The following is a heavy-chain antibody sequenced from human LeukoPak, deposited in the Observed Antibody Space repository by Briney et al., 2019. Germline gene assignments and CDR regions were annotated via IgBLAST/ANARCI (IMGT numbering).Heavy chain of an antibody. V-gene: IGHV4-34*01. CDR2: VNHSGST. D-gene: IGHD6-19*01. CDR1: GGSFSGYY. J-gene: IGHJ1*01. CDR3: ARGYVYSSGWYPKSPAQYFQH. Sequence: PSETLSLTCAVCGGSFSGYYWSWIRQPPRKGLEGIGEVNHSGSTNYNPSLKIRVTISVDTSNNQFYLKLRSVTAAAKAVYYCARGYVYSSGWYPKSPAQYFQHWGRDTLVTVSS.